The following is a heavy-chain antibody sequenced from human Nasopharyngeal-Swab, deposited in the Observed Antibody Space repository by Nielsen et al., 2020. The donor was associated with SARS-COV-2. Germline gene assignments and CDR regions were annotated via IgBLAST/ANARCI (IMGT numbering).Heavy chain of an antibody. CDR3: ARPFYNVSSGYFSWYFDV. CDR2: IYYSGRT. Sequence: SETLSLTCNVSGGSTRNYYWSWIRQPPGKGLEWIGYIYYSGRTNFNPSLKSRVTMSIDTSNDQFSLKLYSVTAADTAVYFCARPFYNVSSGYFSWYFDVWGRGTLVTVSS. D-gene: IGHD3-3*01. V-gene: IGHV4-59*08. J-gene: IGHJ2*01. CDR1: GGSTRNYY.